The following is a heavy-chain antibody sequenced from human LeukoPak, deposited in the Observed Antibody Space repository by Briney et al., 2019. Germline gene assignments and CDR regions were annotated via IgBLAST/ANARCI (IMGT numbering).Heavy chain of an antibody. D-gene: IGHD3-16*02. V-gene: IGHV4-61*02. CDR2: IYPSGST. Sequence: PSRTLSLTCTVSGGSISSGSYYWSWIRQPAGKGLEWIGRIYPSGSTNYNPSLKSRVTISVDTSKNQFSLKLSSVTAADTAVYYCARGGMITFGGVIVENWGQGTLVTVSS. CDR1: GGSISSGSYY. J-gene: IGHJ4*02. CDR3: ARGGMITFGGVIVEN.